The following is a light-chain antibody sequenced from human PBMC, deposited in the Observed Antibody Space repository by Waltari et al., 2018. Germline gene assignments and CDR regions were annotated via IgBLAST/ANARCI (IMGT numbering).Light chain of an antibody. J-gene: IGLJ2*01. V-gene: IGLV2-14*03. CDR3: SSYTSRNTLL. CDR1: SSDVGGYDY. Sequence: QSALTPPASVSGSPGQSITISCTGTSSDVGGYDYFSWYKQHPNKAPRLLIYDVNNRASGVSDRFSGSKSGNTASLTISGLQAEDEADYYCSSYTSRNTLLFGGGTKVTAL. CDR2: DVN.